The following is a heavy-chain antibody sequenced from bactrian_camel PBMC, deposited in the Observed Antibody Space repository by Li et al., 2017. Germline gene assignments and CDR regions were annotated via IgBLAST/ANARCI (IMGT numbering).Heavy chain of an antibody. V-gene: IGHV3S1*01. J-gene: IGHJ4*01. CDR1: GDVVSNYC. CDR2: LYAVSGST. Sequence: HVQLVESGGGSVQAGGSLRLTCAASGDVVSNYCMGWFRQSPGKGREGVAALYAVSGSTSYADSVRGRFTSSDDSAKNTVYLHMDNLKPEDTAMYYCAAGFRAYGVNWCYHFENYNYWGQGTQVTVS. CDR3: AAGFRAYGVNWCYHFENYNY. D-gene: IGHD6*01.